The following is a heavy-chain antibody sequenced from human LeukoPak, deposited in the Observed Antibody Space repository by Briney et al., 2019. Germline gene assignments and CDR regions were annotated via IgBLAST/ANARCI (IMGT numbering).Heavy chain of an antibody. Sequence: GESLKISCKGSGYRFISYWMGWVRQMPGKGLEWMGILYPGDSDTRYSPSFQGQVTISADKSISTAYLQWSNLKASDTAIYYCARLTGSDFDYWGQGTLVTVSS. D-gene: IGHD1-20*01. CDR1: GYRFISYW. CDR2: LYPGDSDT. J-gene: IGHJ4*02. V-gene: IGHV5-51*01. CDR3: ARLTGSDFDY.